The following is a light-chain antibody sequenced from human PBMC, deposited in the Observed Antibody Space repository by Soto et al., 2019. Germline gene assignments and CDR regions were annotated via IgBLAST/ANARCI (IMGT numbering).Light chain of an antibody. Sequence: DIQLTQSPSSPSASVGDRVTITCRASQSISNSLNWYQQKPGKAPNLLIYGTSNLQSGVPSRFSGSGSGTGFTLTISSLQREDFATYYCQQSYSSSWTFGQGTKVDIK. CDR3: QQSYSSSWT. CDR2: GTS. J-gene: IGKJ1*01. CDR1: QSISNS. V-gene: IGKV1-39*01.